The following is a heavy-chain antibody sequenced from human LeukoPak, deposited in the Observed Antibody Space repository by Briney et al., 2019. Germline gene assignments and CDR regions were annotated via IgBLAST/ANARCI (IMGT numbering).Heavy chain of an antibody. V-gene: IGHV3-15*01. J-gene: IGHJ4*02. CDR2: IKSKANGGTT. Sequence: GGSLRLSCTASGLTFTNAWMNWVRQAPGKGLEWVALIKSKANGGTTDYAAPVKGRFTISREDSKNTLYLQMNSLKTEDTAVYYCVTEYSGSFDHWGQGTLVTVSS. CDR3: VTEYSGSFDH. D-gene: IGHD1-26*01. CDR1: GLTFTNAW.